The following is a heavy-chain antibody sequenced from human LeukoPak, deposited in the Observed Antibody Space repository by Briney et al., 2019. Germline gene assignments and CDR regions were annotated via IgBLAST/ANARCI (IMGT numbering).Heavy chain of an antibody. Sequence: GGSLRLSCAASGFTFRTYSMNWVRQAPGKGLEWVSVIYSGGSTYYADSVKGRFTISRDNSKNTLYLQMNSLRAEDTAVYYCARGALDTAMANYFDYWGQGTLVTVSS. J-gene: IGHJ4*02. V-gene: IGHV3-53*01. CDR2: IYSGGST. CDR3: ARGALDTAMANYFDY. CDR1: GFTFRTYS. D-gene: IGHD5-18*01.